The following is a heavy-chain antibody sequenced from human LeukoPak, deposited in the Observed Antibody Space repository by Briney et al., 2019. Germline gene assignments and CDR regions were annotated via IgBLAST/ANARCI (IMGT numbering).Heavy chain of an antibody. V-gene: IGHV4-59*08. Sequence: SETLSLACSVSGGSISTFYWSWIRHPPGKGLEWIGYIYYIGRTNYNPALRSRVTMSIDTSNNQFSLRLSSVTASDTALYYCVRHGGTSSYGSGSLTTFDYWGQGSLVTVSS. D-gene: IGHD3-10*01. CDR3: VRHGGTSSYGSGSLTTFDY. CDR2: IYYIGRT. CDR1: GGSISTFY. J-gene: IGHJ4*02.